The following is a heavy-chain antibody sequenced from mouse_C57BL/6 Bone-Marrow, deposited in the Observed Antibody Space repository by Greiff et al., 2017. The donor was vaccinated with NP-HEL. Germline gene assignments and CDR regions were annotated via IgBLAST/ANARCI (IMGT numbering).Heavy chain of an antibody. CDR1: GYTFTSYG. V-gene: IGHV1-81*01. Sequence: QVQLKESGAELARPGASVKLSCKASGYTFTSYGISWVKQRTGQGLEWIGEIYPRSGNTYYNEKFKGKATLTADKSSSTAYMELRSLTSEDSAVYFCARDAAAQATRVAYWGQGTLVTVSA. CDR3: ARDAAAQATRVAY. CDR2: IYPRSGNT. J-gene: IGHJ3*01. D-gene: IGHD3-2*02.